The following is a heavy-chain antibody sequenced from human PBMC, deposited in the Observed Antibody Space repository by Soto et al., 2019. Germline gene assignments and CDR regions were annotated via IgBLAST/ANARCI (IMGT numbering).Heavy chain of an antibody. V-gene: IGHV3-30-3*01. J-gene: IGHJ4*02. D-gene: IGHD3-9*01. CDR2: ISYDGSNK. Sequence: GSLSLSCAASGFTFSSYAMHWVRQAPGKGLEWVAVISYDGSNKYYADSVKGRFTISRDNSKNTLYLQMNSLGAEDTAVYYCARDGIYDILTGLFDYWGQGTLVTVSS. CDR3: ARDGIYDILTGLFDY. CDR1: GFTFSSYA.